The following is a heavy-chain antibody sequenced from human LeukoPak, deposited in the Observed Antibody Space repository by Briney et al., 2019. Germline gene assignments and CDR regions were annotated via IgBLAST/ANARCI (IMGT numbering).Heavy chain of an antibody. J-gene: IGHJ4*02. CDR2: IHYSGST. Sequence: SETLSLTCTVSGGSISRSSYYWGWIRQPPGKGLEWIGSIHYSGSTYYKPSLKSRVTISVDTSKNQFSLKLSSVTAADTAVYYCASKRLFRWYFDYWGQGTLVTVSS. D-gene: IGHD3-22*01. CDR1: GGSISRSSYY. V-gene: IGHV4-39*01. CDR3: ASKRLFRWYFDY.